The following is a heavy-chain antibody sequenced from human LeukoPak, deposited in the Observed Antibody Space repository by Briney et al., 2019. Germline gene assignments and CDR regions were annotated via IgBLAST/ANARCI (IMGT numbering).Heavy chain of an antibody. CDR3: ASRRDGYNH. CDR2: ISWNSGTM. V-gene: IGHV3-9*01. Sequence: PGGSLRLSCAASGFTFDDYTMHWVRHAPGKGLEWVSGISWNSGTMDYADSVKGRFTISRDNAKNSLYLQMNSLRAEDTALYYCASRRDGYNHWGQGTLVTVPS. D-gene: IGHD5-24*01. J-gene: IGHJ4*02. CDR1: GFTFDDYT.